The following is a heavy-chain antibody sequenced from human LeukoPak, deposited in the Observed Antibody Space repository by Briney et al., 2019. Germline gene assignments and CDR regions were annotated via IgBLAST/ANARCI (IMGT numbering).Heavy chain of an antibody. CDR3: DRAESVGSGYEVSDY. CDR2: ISSSSSYI. J-gene: IGHJ4*02. V-gene: IGHV3-21*01. Sequence: GGSLRLSCAASGFTFSSYSMNWVRQAPGKGLEWVSSISSSSSYIYYADSVKGRFTISRDNAKNSLYLQMNSLRAEDTAMYHCDRAESVGSGYEVSDYWGQGTLVTVSS. D-gene: IGHD5-12*01. CDR1: GFTFSSYS.